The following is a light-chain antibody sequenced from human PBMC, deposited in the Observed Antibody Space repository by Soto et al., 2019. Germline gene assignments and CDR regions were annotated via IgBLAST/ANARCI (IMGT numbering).Light chain of an antibody. CDR3: QQYNSYSWT. CDR1: QSVSSW. J-gene: IGKJ1*01. Sequence: DIQMTQSPSTLSASVGDRVTIICRASQSVSSWLAWYQLKPGKAPRLLIYDASSLQSGVPSRFSGSGYGTEFTLTINSLQPDDFGTYYCQQYNSYSWTFGQGTMV. V-gene: IGKV1-5*02. CDR2: DAS.